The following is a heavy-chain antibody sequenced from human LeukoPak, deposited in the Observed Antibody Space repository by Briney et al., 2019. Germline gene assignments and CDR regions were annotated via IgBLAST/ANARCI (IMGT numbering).Heavy chain of an antibody. J-gene: IGHJ4*02. CDR2: ISGSGGST. CDR3: AKSAYYYDSSGFYWVDF. CDR1: GFTFSSYA. D-gene: IGHD3-22*01. V-gene: IGHV3-23*01. Sequence: QPGGSLRLSCAVSGFTFSSYAMSWVRQAPGKGLEWVSGISGSGGSTYYADSVKGRFTISRDNSKNTLYVQMSSLRAEDTAVYHCAKSAYYYDSSGFYWVDFWGPGTLVTVSS.